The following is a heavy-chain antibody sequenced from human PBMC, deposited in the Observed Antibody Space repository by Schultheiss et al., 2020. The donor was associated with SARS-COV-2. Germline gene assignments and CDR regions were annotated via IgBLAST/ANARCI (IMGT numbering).Heavy chain of an antibody. D-gene: IGHD3-22*01. Sequence: SETLSLTCTVSYGSISGYYWSWIRQPPGKGLEWIGHVYYSGSTNYNPSLKSRVTISLDTSKNQFSLKLSSVTAADTAVYYCARLSDYYDSSGYFDYWGQGTLVTVSS. CDR1: YGSISGYY. V-gene: IGHV4-59*12. CDR3: ARLSDYYDSSGYFDY. CDR2: VYYSGST. J-gene: IGHJ4*02.